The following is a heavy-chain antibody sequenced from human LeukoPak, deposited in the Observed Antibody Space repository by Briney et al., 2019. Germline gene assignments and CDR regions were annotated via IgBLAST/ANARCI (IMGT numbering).Heavy chain of an antibody. J-gene: IGHJ3*02. CDR2: IYTSGST. CDR1: GGSISSYY. D-gene: IGHD2-2*01. V-gene: IGHV4-4*07. CDR3: ARRYQLLSGDAFDI. Sequence: PSETLSLTCTVSGGSISSYYWSWIRQPAGKGLEWIGRIYTSGSTNYNPSLKSRVTVSVDTSKNQVSLKLSSVTAADTAVYYCARRYQLLSGDAFDIWGQGTMVTVSS.